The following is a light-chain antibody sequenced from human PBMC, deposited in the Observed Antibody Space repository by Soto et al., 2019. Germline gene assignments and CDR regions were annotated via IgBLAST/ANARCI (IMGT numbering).Light chain of an antibody. J-gene: IGLJ1*01. CDR3: SSWTNSSTYV. CDR2: DVS. CDR1: SSDVGAYNY. V-gene: IGLV2-14*03. Sequence: QSAPTQPASVSGSPGQSITISCTGTSSDVGAYNYVSWYQHLPVKAPKLIIYDVSNRTSGVSTRFSGSKSGNTASLTISGLQAEDEADYYCSSWTNSSTYVFGTGTKLTVL.